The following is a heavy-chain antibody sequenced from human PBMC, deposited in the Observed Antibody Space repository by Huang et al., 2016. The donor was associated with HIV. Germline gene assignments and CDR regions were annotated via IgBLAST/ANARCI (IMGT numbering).Heavy chain of an antibody. CDR3: ARDATKNPRGWFDP. CDR1: GGFLSGYY. J-gene: IGHJ5*02. Sequence: QVHLQQWGAGLLKSAETLSLTCAVYGGFLSGYYCSWLRQSAGKGLEWIGEINHIGSHNYNPSLMSRVSRSMDGAKKQFSLKLRSISDADTAVYFCARDATKNPRGWFDPWGQGTLVTVSS. D-gene: IGHD3-10*01. CDR2: INHIGSH. V-gene: IGHV4-34*02.